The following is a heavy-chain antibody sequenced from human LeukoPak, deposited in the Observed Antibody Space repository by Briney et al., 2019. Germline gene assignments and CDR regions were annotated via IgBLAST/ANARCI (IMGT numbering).Heavy chain of an antibody. V-gene: IGHV3-7*02. Sequence: GGSLRLSCVASGFTFSSYWMSWVRQAPGKGLEWVANIKQDGSEKYYVDSVKGRFTISRDNAKNSLYLQMNSLRVEDTAVYYCARVVLYYDFWSAYFHDWGQGTLVTVSS. CDR3: ARVVLYYDFWSAYFHD. CDR2: IKQDGSEK. D-gene: IGHD3-3*01. CDR1: GFTFSSYW. J-gene: IGHJ4*02.